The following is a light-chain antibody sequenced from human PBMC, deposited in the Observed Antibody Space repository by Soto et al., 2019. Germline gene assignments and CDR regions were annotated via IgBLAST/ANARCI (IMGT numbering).Light chain of an antibody. Sequence: EIVMTHSPVTLSVSPGERVTLSCRASQSISSNLAWYQQKPGQPPRLLIYGASNRATGIPARFSGSGSGTEFTLTISSLQSEDFAVYYCQQYNNWPGWAFGQGTKVE. CDR2: GAS. CDR3: QQYNNWPGWA. V-gene: IGKV3-15*01. CDR1: QSISSN. J-gene: IGKJ1*01.